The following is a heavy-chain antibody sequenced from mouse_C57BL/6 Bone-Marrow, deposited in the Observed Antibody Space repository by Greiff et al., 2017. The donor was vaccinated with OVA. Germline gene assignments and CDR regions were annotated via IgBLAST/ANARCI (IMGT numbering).Heavy chain of an antibody. V-gene: IGHV1-81*01. CDR3: ARPLLDGSIRFAY. D-gene: IGHD1-1*01. J-gene: IGHJ3*01. CDR1: GYTFTSYG. CDR2: IYPRSGNT. Sequence: QVQLQQSGAELARPGASVKLSCKASGYTFTSYGISWVKQRTGQGLEWIGEIYPRSGNTYYNEKFKGKATLTADKSSSTAYMELRSLTSEDSAVYFCARPLLDGSIRFAYWGQGTLVTVSA.